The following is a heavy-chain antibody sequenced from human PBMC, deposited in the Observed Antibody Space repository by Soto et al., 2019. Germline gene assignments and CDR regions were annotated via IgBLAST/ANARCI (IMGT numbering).Heavy chain of an antibody. D-gene: IGHD6-6*01. Sequence: QVQLVESGGGVVQPGRSLRLSCAASGFSFSSYGMHWVRQAPGKGLEWVAVIWYDGSNKYYADSVKGRFTISRDNSKNTLYLQMNSLRAEDTSVYSCARGGVGVAARPGVGYFDYWGQGTLVTVSS. CDR2: IWYDGSNK. V-gene: IGHV3-33*01. CDR1: GFSFSSYG. CDR3: ARGGVGVAARPGVGYFDY. J-gene: IGHJ4*02.